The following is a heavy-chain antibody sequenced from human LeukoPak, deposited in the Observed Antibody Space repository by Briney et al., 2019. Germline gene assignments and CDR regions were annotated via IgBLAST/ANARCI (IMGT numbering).Heavy chain of an antibody. J-gene: IGHJ3*02. V-gene: IGHV3-7*01. CDR1: GFTVSSSY. CDR2: IKQDGSEK. CDR3: ARDPDSPVVFDI. D-gene: IGHD3-22*01. Sequence: GGSLRLSCAASGFTVSSSYMSWVRQAPGKGLEWVANIKQDGSEKYYVDSVKGRFTISRDNAKNSLYLQMNSLRAEDTAVYYCARDPDSPVVFDIWGQGTMVTVSS.